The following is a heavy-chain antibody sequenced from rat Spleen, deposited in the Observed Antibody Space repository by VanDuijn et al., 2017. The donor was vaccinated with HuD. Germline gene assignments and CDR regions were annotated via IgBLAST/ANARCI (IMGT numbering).Heavy chain of an antibody. Sequence: QVQLKESGPGLVQPSQTLSLTCTVSGFSLSSYGVIWVRQPPGKGLEWMGVMWSGGSTDYNSALKSRLSISRDTSKNQVFLKMNSLQSEDTTTYYCAREDNSGYYFDYWGQGVMVTVSS. CDR1: GFSLSSYG. J-gene: IGHJ2*01. CDR3: AREDNSGYYFDY. CDR2: MWSGGST. V-gene: IGHV2-45*01. D-gene: IGHD4-3*01.